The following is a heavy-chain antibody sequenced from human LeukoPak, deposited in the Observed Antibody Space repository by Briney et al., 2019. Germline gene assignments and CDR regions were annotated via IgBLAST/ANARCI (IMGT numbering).Heavy chain of an antibody. CDR3: ARQVKIVVVTATFDY. V-gene: IGHV1-46*01. D-gene: IGHD2-21*02. CDR1: GYTFTSYY. J-gene: IGHJ4*02. CDR2: INPTGGRT. Sequence: GASVKVSCKASGYTFTSYYMHWVRQAPGQGLEWMGVINPTGGRTSYAQKFQGRVTMTKDTPTSTVYMALSSLRSEDTAVYYCARQVKIVVVTATFDYWGQGTLVTVSS.